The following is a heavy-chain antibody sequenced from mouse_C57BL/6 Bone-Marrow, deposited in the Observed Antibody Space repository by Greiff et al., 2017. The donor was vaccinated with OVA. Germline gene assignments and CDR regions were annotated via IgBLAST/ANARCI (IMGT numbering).Heavy chain of an antibody. CDR3: TAYYNTMDY. J-gene: IGHJ4*01. CDR2: IRLKSDNYAT. Sequence: EVKLMESGGGLVQPGGSMKLSCVASGFTFSNYWMNWVRQSPEKGLEWVAQIRLKSDNYATHYAESVKGRFTISRDDSKSSVYLQINNLRAEDTGIYYCTAYYNTMDYWGQGTSVTVSS. V-gene: IGHV6-3*01. CDR1: GFTFSNYW.